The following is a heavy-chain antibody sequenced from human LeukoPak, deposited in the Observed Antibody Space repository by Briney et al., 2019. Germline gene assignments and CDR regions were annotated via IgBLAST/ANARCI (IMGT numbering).Heavy chain of an antibody. V-gene: IGHV4-31*03. CDR1: GGSISSGGYY. D-gene: IGHD4-11*01. CDR2: IYYSGSI. J-gene: IGHJ3*02. Sequence: SQTLSLTCTVSGGSISSGGYYWSWIRQHPGKGLEWIGYIYYSGSIYYNPSLKSRVTISVDTSKNQFSLKLSSVTAADTAVYYCATTDVDYMGAFDIWGQGTMVTVSS. CDR3: ATTDVDYMGAFDI.